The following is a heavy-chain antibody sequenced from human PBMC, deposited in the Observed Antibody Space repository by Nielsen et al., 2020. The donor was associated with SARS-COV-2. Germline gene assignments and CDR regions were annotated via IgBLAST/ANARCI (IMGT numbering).Heavy chain of an antibody. D-gene: IGHD5-18*01. J-gene: IGHJ1*01. CDR2: IWYDGGNE. CDR3: AKGSVYMEYFDH. V-gene: IGHV3-33*06. Sequence: GESLKISCAASGFTFSSYAMHWVRQAPGKGLEWVAVIWYDGGNEYYADSVKRRFTISRDNSKNTLYVQMNSLRAEDTAVYFCAKGSVYMEYFDHWSQGTLVTVSS. CDR1: GFTFSSYA.